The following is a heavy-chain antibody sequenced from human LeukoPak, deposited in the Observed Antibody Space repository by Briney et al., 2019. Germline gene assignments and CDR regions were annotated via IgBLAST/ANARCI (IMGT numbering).Heavy chain of an antibody. CDR1: GFTFSSYA. J-gene: IGHJ6*02. Sequence: PGGSLRLSCAASGFTFSSYAMHWVRQAPGKGLEWVAVISYDGSNKYYADSVKGRFTISRDNSKNTLYLQMNSLRAEDTAVYYCAREQLASSGYYYVYYYGMDVWGQGTTVTVSS. CDR3: AREQLASSGYYYVYYYGMDV. V-gene: IGHV3-30-3*01. D-gene: IGHD3-22*01. CDR2: ISYDGSNK.